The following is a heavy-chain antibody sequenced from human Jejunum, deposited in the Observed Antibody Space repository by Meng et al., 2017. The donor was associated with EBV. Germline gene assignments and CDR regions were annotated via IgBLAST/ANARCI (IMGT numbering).Heavy chain of an antibody. CDR3: ARLFCGDDCFSTYYFDS. J-gene: IGHJ4*02. Sequence: VESGAEVKKPGSSVKLSCKASGDTFTSHGVGWVRLAPGQGPEWLGGIIPVFGTANYPLRFQDRVTITADKPTNTGYMELGGLRSDDTAVYYCARLFCGDDCFSTYYFDSWGQGTLVTVSS. V-gene: IGHV1-69*06. CDR1: GDTFTSHG. CDR2: IIPVFGTA. D-gene: IGHD2-21*01.